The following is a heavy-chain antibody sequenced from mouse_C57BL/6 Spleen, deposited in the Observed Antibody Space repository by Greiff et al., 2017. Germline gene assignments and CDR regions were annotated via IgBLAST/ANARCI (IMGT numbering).Heavy chain of an antibody. CDR3: ASVYYDYVYAMDY. J-gene: IGHJ4*01. D-gene: IGHD2-4*01. V-gene: IGHV1-80*01. CDR1: GYAFSSYW. Sequence: VQVVESGAELVKPGASVKISCKASGYAFSSYWMNWVKQRPGKGLEWIGQIYPGDGDTNYNGKFKGKATLTADKSSSTAYMQLSSLTSEDSAVYFCASVYYDYVYAMDYWGQGTSVTVSS. CDR2: IYPGDGDT.